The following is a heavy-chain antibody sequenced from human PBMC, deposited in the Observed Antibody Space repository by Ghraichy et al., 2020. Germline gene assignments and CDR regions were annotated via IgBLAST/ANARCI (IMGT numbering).Heavy chain of an antibody. D-gene: IGHD2-21*01. Sequence: SETLSLTCTVSGGSVSSYYWTWIRQPPGRGLEWIGYIYHSGTTNYNSSLTSRVTISIDTSNNQFSLRLRSVSAADTAVYYCARGVYCGGNCHHYDSWGQGTLVTVSS. CDR3: ARGVYCGGNCHHYDS. CDR1: GGSVSSYY. V-gene: IGHV4-59*02. J-gene: IGHJ4*02. CDR2: IYHSGTT.